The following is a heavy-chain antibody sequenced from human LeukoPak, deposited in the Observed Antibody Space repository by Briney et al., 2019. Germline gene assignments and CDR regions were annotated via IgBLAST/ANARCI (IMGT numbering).Heavy chain of an antibody. CDR2: ISSSGSTI. V-gene: IGHV3-48*03. CDR1: GFTFSSYE. CDR3: ASSWFGELFNDRGDY. Sequence: GGSLRLSCAASGFTFSSYEMNWVRQAPGKGLEWVSYISSSGSTIYYADSVKGRFTISRDNAKNSLYLQMNSLRAEDTAVYYCASSWFGELFNDRGDYWGQGTLVTVSS. D-gene: IGHD3-10*01. J-gene: IGHJ4*02.